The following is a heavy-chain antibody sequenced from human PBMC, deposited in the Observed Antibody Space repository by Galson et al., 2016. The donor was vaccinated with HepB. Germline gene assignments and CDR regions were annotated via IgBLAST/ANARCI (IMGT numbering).Heavy chain of an antibody. J-gene: IGHJ4*02. CDR1: GFTFTSYA. D-gene: IGHD2/OR15-2a*01. CDR3: ARRASYGPFDY. Sequence: SLRLSCAASGFTFTSYAISWVRQAPGKGLEWVSSISGRGDITYYGDSVKGRFTISRDNSKNTLYLQMNNLGAEDTAIYYCARRASYGPFDYWGQGTLVTVSS. CDR2: ISGRGDIT. V-gene: IGHV3-23*01.